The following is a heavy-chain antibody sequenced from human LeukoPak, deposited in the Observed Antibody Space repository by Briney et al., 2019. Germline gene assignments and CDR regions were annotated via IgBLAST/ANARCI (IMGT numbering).Heavy chain of an antibody. V-gene: IGHV3-64*01. CDR3: STATYADYYYGMDV. CDR2: ISSNGGST. CDR1: GFTFSRSA. J-gene: IGHJ6*02. D-gene: IGHD2-15*01. Sequence: GGSLRLSCAASGFTFSRSAMHWVRQAPGKGLEFASAISSNGGSTFYASSVKGRFTISRDNSKNTLYLQLSSLRAEAMAVYYCSTATYADYYYGMDVWGQGTTVTVSS.